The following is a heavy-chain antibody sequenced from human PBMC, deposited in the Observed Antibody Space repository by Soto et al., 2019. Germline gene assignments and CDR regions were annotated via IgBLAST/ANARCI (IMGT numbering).Heavy chain of an antibody. CDR2: IYYSGST. D-gene: IGHD2-21*01. Sequence: SETLSLTCTVSGGSISSYYLSWIRQPPGKGLEWIGYIYYSGSTNYNPSLKSRVTISVDTSKNQFSLKLSSVTAADTAVYYCARDGAIRSYYGMDVWGQGTTVTVSS. J-gene: IGHJ6*02. CDR1: GGSISSYY. V-gene: IGHV4-59*01. CDR3: ARDGAIRSYYGMDV.